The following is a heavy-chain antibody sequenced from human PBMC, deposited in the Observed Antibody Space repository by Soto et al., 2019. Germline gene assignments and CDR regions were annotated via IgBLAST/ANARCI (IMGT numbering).Heavy chain of an antibody. CDR2: ISGSGGST. J-gene: IGHJ4*02. Sequence: GGSLRFSCAASGFTCSSYAMSWVRQAPGKGLEWVSAISGSGGSTYYADSVKGRFTISRDNSKNTLYLQMNSLRAEDTAVYYCAKDHRGGVVPANFDYWGQGPLVTVSP. D-gene: IGHD2-2*01. CDR3: AKDHRGGVVPANFDY. V-gene: IGHV3-23*01. CDR1: GFTCSSYA.